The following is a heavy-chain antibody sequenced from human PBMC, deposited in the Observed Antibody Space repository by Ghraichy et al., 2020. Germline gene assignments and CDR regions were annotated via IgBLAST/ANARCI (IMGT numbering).Heavy chain of an antibody. CDR1: GGSISSLNW. Sequence: SETLSLTCAVSGGSISSLNWWSWVRQSPGKGLEWIGEIYHSGSTNYNPSLRSRVTISVDKSKNQFSLKLTSVTAADTAVYYCARVREWELKGDAFDIWGQGTLVTVSS. J-gene: IGHJ3*02. CDR2: IYHSGST. V-gene: IGHV4-4*02. D-gene: IGHD1-26*01. CDR3: ARVREWELKGDAFDI.